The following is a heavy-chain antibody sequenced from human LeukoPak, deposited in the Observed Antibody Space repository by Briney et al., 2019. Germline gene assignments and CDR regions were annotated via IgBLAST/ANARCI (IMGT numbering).Heavy chain of an antibody. CDR1: GFTFSSYA. Sequence: GGSLRLSCAASGFTFSSYAMSWVRQAPGKGLEWVSAISGSGGSTYYADSVKGRFTISRDNSKNTLYLQMNSLRAEDTAVYYCAKADRITMIVVVTYFDYWGQGTLVTVSS. D-gene: IGHD3-22*01. V-gene: IGHV3-23*01. CDR2: ISGSGGST. J-gene: IGHJ4*02. CDR3: AKADRITMIVVVTYFDY.